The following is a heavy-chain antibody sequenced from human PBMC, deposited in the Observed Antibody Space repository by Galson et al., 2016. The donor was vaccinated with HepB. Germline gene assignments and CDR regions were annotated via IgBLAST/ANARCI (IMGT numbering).Heavy chain of an antibody. V-gene: IGHV3-23*01. CDR3: AKGRLAARGRCDY. J-gene: IGHJ4*02. Sequence: ASGFTFSDSAMNWVRPAPGKGLEWVSSISVGGGSTYYADAVKGRFTISRDNSKNTLYLQMNSLRAEDTARYYCAKGRLAARGRCDYWGQGNLVTASS. CDR2: ISVGGGST. D-gene: IGHD6-13*01. CDR1: GFTFSDSA.